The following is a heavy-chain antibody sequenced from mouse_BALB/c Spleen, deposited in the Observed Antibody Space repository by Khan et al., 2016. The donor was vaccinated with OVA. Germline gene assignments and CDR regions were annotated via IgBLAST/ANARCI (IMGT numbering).Heavy chain of an antibody. CDR2: IDPFNGGT. Sequence: IQLVQSGPELMKPGASVKISCKASGYSFSTYYIHWVTRSHGKTLEWIGYIDPFNGGTTYNQKFKGKATLTVDKSSSTAYMHLTSLTSKDSAVYYCASHGSTSWFAYWGQGTLVTVSA. V-gene: IGHV1S135*01. J-gene: IGHJ3*01. D-gene: IGHD1-1*01. CDR3: ASHGSTSWFAY. CDR1: GYSFSTYY.